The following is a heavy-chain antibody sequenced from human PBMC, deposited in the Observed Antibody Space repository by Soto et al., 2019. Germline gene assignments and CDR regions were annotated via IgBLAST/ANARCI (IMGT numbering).Heavy chain of an antibody. Sequence: GGSLRLSCAVSGFTFDDNAMHWVRQAPEKGLEWVSGINWKSDIGYADSVKGRFTISRDNAENSLYLQMSSLRAEDTALYYCAISQDRGGRTTFIYWGQGTQVTVSS. D-gene: IGHD3-16*01. CDR3: AISQDRGGRTTFIY. CDR1: GFTFDDNA. CDR2: INWKSDI. V-gene: IGHV3-9*01. J-gene: IGHJ4*02.